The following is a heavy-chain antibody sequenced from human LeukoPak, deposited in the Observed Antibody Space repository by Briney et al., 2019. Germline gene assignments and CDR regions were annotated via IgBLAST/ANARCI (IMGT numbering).Heavy chain of an antibody. Sequence: ASVKVSCKASGGTFSSYAISWVRQAPGQGLEWMGGIIPIFGTANYAQKFQGRVTITADESTSTAYMELSSLRSEDTAVYYCARTIEETTLFGFDPWGQGTLVTVSS. CDR1: GGTFSSYA. V-gene: IGHV1-69*01. J-gene: IGHJ5*02. CDR2: IIPIFGTA. CDR3: ARTIEETTLFGFDP. D-gene: IGHD2-21*01.